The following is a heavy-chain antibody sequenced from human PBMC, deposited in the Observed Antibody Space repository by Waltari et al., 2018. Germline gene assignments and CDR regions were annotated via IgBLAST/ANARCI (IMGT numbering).Heavy chain of an antibody. CDR2: IYYSGST. D-gene: IGHD3-22*01. J-gene: IGHJ4*02. V-gene: IGHV4-31*03. Sequence: QVQLQESGPGLVKPSQTLSLTCTVSGGSIRSGGYYWSWIRQHPGKGLEWIGYIYYSGSTYYNPSLKSRVTISVDTSKNQFSLKPSSVTAADTAVYYCASLSYYDGFDYWGQGTLVTVSS. CDR3: ASLSYYDGFDY. CDR1: GGSIRSGGYY.